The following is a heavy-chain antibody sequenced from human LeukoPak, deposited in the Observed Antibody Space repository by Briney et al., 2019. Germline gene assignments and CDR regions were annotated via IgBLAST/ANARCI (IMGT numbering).Heavy chain of an antibody. CDR1: GFTFSNYA. CDR2: ISNDGSDK. J-gene: IGHJ4*02. V-gene: IGHV3-30*09. CDR3: ARANTPFADY. Sequence: GGSLRLSCAASGFTFSNYAMHWVRQAPGQGLEWVAIISNDGSDKYYADSVKGRFAISRDNSKNTVYLQMNSLRVEDTAVYYCARANTPFADYWGQGTLVTVSS. D-gene: IGHD2-2*02.